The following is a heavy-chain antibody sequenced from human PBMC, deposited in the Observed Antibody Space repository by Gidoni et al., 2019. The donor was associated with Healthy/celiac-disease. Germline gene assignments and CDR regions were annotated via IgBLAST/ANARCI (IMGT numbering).Heavy chain of an antibody. CDR1: GGSISSSSYY. CDR2: IYYSGST. Sequence: HLQLQVSRPGLVKPSATLSLTCTVSGGSISSSSYYWGCLRQPPGKGLEWIGSIYYSGSTYYNPSLKSRVTISVDTSKNQFSLKLSSVTAADTAVYYCARLVATTLLKYGMDVWGQGTTVTVSS. V-gene: IGHV4-39*01. D-gene: IGHD4-17*01. J-gene: IGHJ6*02. CDR3: ARLVATTLLKYGMDV.